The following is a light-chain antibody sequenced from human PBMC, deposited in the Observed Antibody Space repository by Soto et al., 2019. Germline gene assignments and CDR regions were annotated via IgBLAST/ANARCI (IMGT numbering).Light chain of an antibody. V-gene: IGKV3-11*01. J-gene: IGKJ4*01. Sequence: EIVLTQSPATLSLSPGEGATLSCRASQSAGSYLAWYQQKPGQAPRLLIYDTSNRATGIPARFSGSGSGTDFTLTISSLEPEDFGVYYCQQRSNWPQITFGGGTKVEIK. CDR1: QSAGSY. CDR3: QQRSNWPQIT. CDR2: DTS.